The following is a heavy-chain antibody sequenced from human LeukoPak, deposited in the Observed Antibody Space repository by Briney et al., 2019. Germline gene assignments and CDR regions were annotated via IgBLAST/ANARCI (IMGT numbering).Heavy chain of an antibody. Sequence: GGSLRLSCAASGFTFDRFTIHWVRQTPGKGLEWVSSISGSTSYIYYADSVKGRFTISRDNAKNSLYLQMNSLRAEDTAVYFCARATWDPNYYYMDVWGKGTTVTISS. CDR2: ISGSTSYI. D-gene: IGHD1-26*01. J-gene: IGHJ6*03. V-gene: IGHV3-21*01. CDR1: GFTFDRFT. CDR3: ARATWDPNYYYMDV.